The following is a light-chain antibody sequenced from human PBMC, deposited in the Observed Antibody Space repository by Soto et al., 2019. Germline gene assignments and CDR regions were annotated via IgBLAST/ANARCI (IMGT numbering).Light chain of an antibody. CDR1: SNDVGGYNY. V-gene: IGLV2-8*01. Sequence: QSVLTQPPSASGSPGQSVTISCTGASNDVGGYNYVSWYQQHPGKAPKLMIYEVNKRPSGVPDRFSGSKSGNTASLTVSGLQAEDEAHYYCSSYGGSNNYVVFGGGTKLTVL. J-gene: IGLJ2*01. CDR2: EVN. CDR3: SSYGGSNNYVV.